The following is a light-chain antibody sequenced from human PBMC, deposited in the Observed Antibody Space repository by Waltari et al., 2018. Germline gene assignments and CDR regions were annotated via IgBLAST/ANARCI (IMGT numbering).Light chain of an antibody. Sequence: QSVLTQPPSASGTPGQRVTISCSGITSNLRPNYVICYQQFPGTAPKLLVYRNKARPSGVPDRISGSKSGTSASLAISGLRSEDEADYYCATWDGSLTAWVFGGGTKVTVL. CDR2: RNK. J-gene: IGLJ3*02. CDR1: TSNLRPNY. CDR3: ATWDGSLTAWV. V-gene: IGLV1-47*01.